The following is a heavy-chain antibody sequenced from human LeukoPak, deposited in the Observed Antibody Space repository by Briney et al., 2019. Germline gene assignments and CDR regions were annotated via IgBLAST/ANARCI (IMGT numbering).Heavy chain of an antibody. CDR3: AKDDSRGYYPSHIDY. V-gene: IGHV1-46*01. CDR1: GYTFTSYY. D-gene: IGHD3-22*01. Sequence: GASVKVSCKASGYTFTSYYMHWVRQAPGQGLEWMGIINPSGGSTSYAQKFQGRVTMTRDMSTSTVYLELSSLRSEDTAVYYCAKDDSRGYYPSHIDYWGQGTLVTVSS. CDR2: INPSGGST. J-gene: IGHJ4*02.